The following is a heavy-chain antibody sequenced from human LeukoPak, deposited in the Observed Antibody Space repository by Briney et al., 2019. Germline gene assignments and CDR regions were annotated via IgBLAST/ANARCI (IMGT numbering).Heavy chain of an antibody. CDR2: INHSGST. V-gene: IGHV4-34*01. J-gene: IGHJ4*02. D-gene: IGHD3-10*01. Sequence: PSETLSLTCAVYGGSFSNYYWSWIRQPPGKGLEWIGEINHSGSTSYNPSLKSRVTISVDTSKNQFSLKLSSVTAADTAVYYCARRRGLSRGLYYFDYWGQGTLVTVSS. CDR1: GGSFSNYY. CDR3: ARRRGLSRGLYYFDY.